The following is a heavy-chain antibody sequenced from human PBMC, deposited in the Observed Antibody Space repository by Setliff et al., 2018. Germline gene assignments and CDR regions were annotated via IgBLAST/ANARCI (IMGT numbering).Heavy chain of an antibody. CDR1: GYTFTSYD. CDR2: MNPNSGNT. V-gene: IGHV1-8*01. D-gene: IGHD2-21*02. Sequence: ASVKVSCKASGYTFTSYDINWVRQATGQGLEWMGWMNPNSGNTGYAQKFQGRVTMTRNTSISTAYMELSSLRAEDTAVYYCAKFPPPLGIVVVTAIRPVPPDFDLWGRGTLVTVSS. CDR3: AKFPPPLGIVVVTAIRPVPPDFDL. J-gene: IGHJ2*01.